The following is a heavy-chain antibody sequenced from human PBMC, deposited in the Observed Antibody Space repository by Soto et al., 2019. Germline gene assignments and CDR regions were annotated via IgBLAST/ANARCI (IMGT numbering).Heavy chain of an antibody. CDR2: ISSNGVGT. D-gene: IGHD6-6*01. CDR1: GFTLSGYA. CDR3: ARRARTDFYYMGV. Sequence: EVQLAESGGGLAQPGGSLRLSCAASGFTLSGYAMDWVRQAPGKGLEYVSGISSNGVGTYYANSVQGRFTISRDNSKNTVYLQMGRLRPEAMAVYDGARRARTDFYYMGVWGKGTTVTVSS. V-gene: IGHV3-64*01. J-gene: IGHJ6*03.